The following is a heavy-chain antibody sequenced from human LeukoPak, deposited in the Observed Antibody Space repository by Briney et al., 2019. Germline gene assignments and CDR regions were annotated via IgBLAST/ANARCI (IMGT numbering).Heavy chain of an antibody. CDR2: IYSGGST. V-gene: IGHV3-53*01. J-gene: IGHJ3*02. D-gene: IGHD3-16*01. CDR3: AREQYDDSGPDAFDI. Sequence: GGSXRXXCAXSGXXVSSXYXXWVRQAPGKGLEWVSVIYSGGSTFYADSVKGRFTISRDNSKNTLYLQMNSLRAEDMAVYYCAREQYDDSGPDAFDIWGQGTMVTVSS. CDR1: GXXVSSXY.